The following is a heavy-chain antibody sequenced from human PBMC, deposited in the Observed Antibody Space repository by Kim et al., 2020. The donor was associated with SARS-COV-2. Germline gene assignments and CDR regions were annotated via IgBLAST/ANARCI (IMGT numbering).Heavy chain of an antibody. D-gene: IGHD1-26*01. J-gene: IGHJ3*02. Sequence: ASVKVSCKVSGYTLTELSMHWVRQAPGKGLEWMGGFDPEDGETIYAQKFQGRVTMTEDTSTDTAYMELSSLRSEDTAVYYCATGRWESGGTDAFDIWGQGTMVTVSS. CDR3: ATGRWESGGTDAFDI. V-gene: IGHV1-24*01. CDR1: GYTLTELS. CDR2: FDPEDGET.